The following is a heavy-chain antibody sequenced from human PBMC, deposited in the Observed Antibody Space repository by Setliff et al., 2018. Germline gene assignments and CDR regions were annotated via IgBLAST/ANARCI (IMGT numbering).Heavy chain of an antibody. CDR1: GYTFTKYG. CDR2: ISPYNGNT. D-gene: IGHD3-22*01. Sequence: ASVKVSCKAFGYTFTKYGIDWVRQAPGQGLEWLGWISPYNGNTDYVYNVRDRITMTTDTSTGTAYMELRSLTSDDSAVYYCARDAPKVVDKFVLWGQGTKVTVSS. J-gene: IGHJ3*01. V-gene: IGHV1-18*01. CDR3: ARDAPKVVDKFVL.